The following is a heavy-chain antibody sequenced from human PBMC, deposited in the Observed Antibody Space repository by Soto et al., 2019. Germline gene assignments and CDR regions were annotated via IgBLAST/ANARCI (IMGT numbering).Heavy chain of an antibody. J-gene: IGHJ3*02. Sequence: VASVKVSCKAFGYTLTSFGISWVRQAPGQGLEWMGAYNGNTNYEQKFQGRVTMTTDTSTSTVYMELRSLRSDDTAVYYCARGGRGMRAFDIWGQGTMVTVSS. CDR3: ARGGRGMRAFDI. D-gene: IGHD2-8*01. CDR2: AYNGNT. V-gene: IGHV1-18*01. CDR1: GYTLTSFG.